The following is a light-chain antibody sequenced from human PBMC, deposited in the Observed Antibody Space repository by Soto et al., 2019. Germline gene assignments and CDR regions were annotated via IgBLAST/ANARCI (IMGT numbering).Light chain of an antibody. J-gene: IGKJ1*01. CDR1: HSISRY. CDR2: VAS. V-gene: IGKV1-39*01. Sequence: DIQMSRSPSSLSASLVDRVTITCRASHSISRYLNWYQQKPGKAPKLLIYVASSLQSGVPSRFSGSGSGTDFTLTISSLQPEDFATYSCQQTYTTPETFGQGTKVDIK. CDR3: QQTYTTPET.